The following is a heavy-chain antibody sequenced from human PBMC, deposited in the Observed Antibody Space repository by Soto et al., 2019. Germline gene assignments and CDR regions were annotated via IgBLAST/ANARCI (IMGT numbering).Heavy chain of an antibody. J-gene: IGHJ5*02. CDR2: ISGGGSNT. D-gene: IGHD5-18*01. Sequence: EVQLLESGGGLVQRGGSLRLSCAASGFPFSSYVMSWVRQAPGKGLEWVSGISGGGSNTFYADYVKGRFTISRDNSKNTLLLQMNSLGAEDTAVYYCARDVETSMDGLNYFDPWGQGTLVTVSS. CDR3: ARDVETSMDGLNYFDP. V-gene: IGHV3-23*01. CDR1: GFPFSSYV.